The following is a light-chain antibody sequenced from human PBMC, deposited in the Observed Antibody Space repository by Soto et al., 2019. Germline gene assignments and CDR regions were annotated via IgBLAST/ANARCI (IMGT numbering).Light chain of an antibody. J-gene: IGKJ1*01. CDR1: QSVSNN. V-gene: IGKV3-15*01. CDR3: QQYNNWWT. Sequence: EVVMTQSPATLSVSPGERATLSSRASQSVSNNLAWFQQKPGQAPRLLIYHASTRATGIPARFSGSGSGTEFTLIISSLQSEDFAVYYCQQYNNWWTFGQGTKVEIK. CDR2: HAS.